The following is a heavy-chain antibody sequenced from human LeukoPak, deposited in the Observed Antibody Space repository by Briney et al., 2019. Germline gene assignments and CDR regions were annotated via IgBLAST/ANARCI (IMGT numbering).Heavy chain of an antibody. J-gene: IGHJ4*02. V-gene: IGHV3-74*01. CDR3: ARDSGYSSLFDY. D-gene: IGHD6-13*01. CDR2: INSDGSST. Sequence: GGSLRLSCAASGFTFSSYWMHWVRQAPGKGLEWVSRINSDGSSTSYADSVKGRFTISRDNAKNTLYLQMNSLRAEDTAVYYCARDSGYSSLFDYWGQGTLVTVSS. CDR1: GFTFSSYW.